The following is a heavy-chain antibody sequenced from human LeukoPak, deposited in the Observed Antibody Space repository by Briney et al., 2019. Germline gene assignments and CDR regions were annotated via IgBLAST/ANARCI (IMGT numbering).Heavy chain of an antibody. Sequence: PSETLSLTCTVSGGSISSYYWSWIRQPPGKGLEWIGYIYYSGSTNYNPSLKSRVTISVDTSKNQFSLKLSSVTAADTAVYYCARWLQFGGFDYWGQGTLVTVSS. J-gene: IGHJ4*02. CDR2: IYYSGST. CDR1: GGSISSYY. CDR3: ARWLQFGGFDY. V-gene: IGHV4-59*01. D-gene: IGHD5-24*01.